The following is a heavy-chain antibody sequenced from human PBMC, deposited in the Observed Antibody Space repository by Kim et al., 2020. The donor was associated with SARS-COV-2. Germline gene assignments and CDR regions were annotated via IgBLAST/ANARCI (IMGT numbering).Heavy chain of an antibody. CDR1: GASVSSGGDY. D-gene: IGHD6-19*01. CDR2: IYKGVTT. Sequence: SETLSLTCIVSGASVSSGGDYWSWIRQPPGKGLEWIGYIYKGVTTDYNPSLSSRVKISVDRSQNQFSLELTSVTAADTAVYICARDGYSSSWSHWFDPWGQGILVTVSS. CDR3: ARDGYSSSWSHWFDP. V-gene: IGHV4-61*08. J-gene: IGHJ5*02.